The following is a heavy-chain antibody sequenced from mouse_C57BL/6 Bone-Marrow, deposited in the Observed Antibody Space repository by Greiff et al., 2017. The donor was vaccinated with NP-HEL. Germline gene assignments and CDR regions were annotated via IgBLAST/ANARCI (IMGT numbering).Heavy chain of an antibody. J-gene: IGHJ3*01. V-gene: IGHV14-4*01. D-gene: IGHD2-5*01. Sequence: VHVKQSGAELVRPGASVKLSCTASGFNIKDDYMHWVKQRPEQGLEWIGWIDPENGDTEYASKFQGKATITADTSSNTAYLQLSSLTSEDTAVYYCTLYSNYVPWFAYWGQGTLVTVSA. CDR2: IDPENGDT. CDR1: GFNIKDDY. CDR3: TLYSNYVPWFAY.